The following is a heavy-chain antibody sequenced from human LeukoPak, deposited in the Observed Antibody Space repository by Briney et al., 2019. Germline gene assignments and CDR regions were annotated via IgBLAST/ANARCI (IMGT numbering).Heavy chain of an antibody. D-gene: IGHD1-26*01. J-gene: IGHJ4*02. CDR2: ISSNGGST. V-gene: IGHV3-64*01. Sequence: PGGSLRLSCAASGFTFSSYAMHRVRQAPGKGLEYVSAISSNGGSTYYANSVKGRFTISRDNSKNTLYLQTGSLRAEDMAVYYCARRVKSLGNYFDYWGQGTLVTVSS. CDR1: GFTFSSYA. CDR3: ARRVKSLGNYFDY.